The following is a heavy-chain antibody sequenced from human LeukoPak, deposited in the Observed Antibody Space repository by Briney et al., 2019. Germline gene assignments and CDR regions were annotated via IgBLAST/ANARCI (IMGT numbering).Heavy chain of an antibody. CDR2: ISAYNGNT. J-gene: IGHJ4*02. V-gene: IGHV1-18*01. CDR3: ATFRYYSGSDY. D-gene: IGHD3-10*01. Sequence: VASVKVSCKASGYTFTTYGIGWVRQAPGQGLEWMGWISAYNGNTNYAQKLQGRVTMTTDTSTSTAYMELRSLRSDDTAMYYCATFRYYSGSDYWGQGTLVTVSS. CDR1: GYTFTTYG.